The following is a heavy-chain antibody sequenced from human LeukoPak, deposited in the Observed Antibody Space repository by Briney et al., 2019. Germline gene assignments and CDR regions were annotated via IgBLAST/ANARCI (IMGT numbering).Heavy chain of an antibody. V-gene: IGHV1-8*01. CDR2: MNPNSGNT. CDR3: ARARGYCSSTSCYKDYYYGMDV. CDR1: GYTFTSYD. D-gene: IGHD2-2*02. Sequence: ASVKVSCKASGYTFTSYDINWVRQATGQRLEWMGWMNPNSGNTGYAQKFQGRVTMTRNTSISTAYMELSSLRSEDTAVYYCARARGYCSSTSCYKDYYYGMDVWGQGTTVTVSS. J-gene: IGHJ6*02.